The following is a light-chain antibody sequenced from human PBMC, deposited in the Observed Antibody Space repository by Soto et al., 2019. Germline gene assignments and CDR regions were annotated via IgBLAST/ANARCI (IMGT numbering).Light chain of an antibody. Sequence: EIVLTQSPGTLSLSPGERATLSCRASQSVSSGYLAWYQQKPGQAPRLLIYGASSRATGIPDRFSGSGSGTDFTLTISRLEPEDFAVYYCQQYGSSQITFGQGTRLE. CDR2: GAS. J-gene: IGKJ5*01. V-gene: IGKV3-20*01. CDR1: QSVSSGY. CDR3: QQYGSSQIT.